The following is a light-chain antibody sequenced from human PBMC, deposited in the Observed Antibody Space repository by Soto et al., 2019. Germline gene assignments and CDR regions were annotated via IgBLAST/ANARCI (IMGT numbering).Light chain of an antibody. CDR2: RNS. CDR1: ASTIGRNY. V-gene: IGLV1-47*01. Sequence: QSVLPKSPSAYGTPGQRVTLSCSGSASTIGRNYVYWYQQLPGTAPKLLIYRNSQRPSGVPDRFSGSKSGTSASLAISGLRSEDEADYYCAAWDDNLSGFYVFGDGTKVTVL. CDR3: AAWDDNLSGFYV. J-gene: IGLJ1*01.